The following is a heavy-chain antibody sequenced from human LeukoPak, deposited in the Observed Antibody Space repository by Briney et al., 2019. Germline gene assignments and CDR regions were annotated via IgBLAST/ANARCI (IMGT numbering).Heavy chain of an antibody. V-gene: IGHV4-59*08. CDR1: GGSLRSYL. D-gene: IGHD4-17*01. J-gene: IGHJ4*02. CDR2: ISNSGCN. CDR3: ARRNDGDYDHYFEY. Sequence: SETLSLTCTVSGGSLRSYLWSWIWQPPRKGLEWIGYISNSGCNNYNPLLKGQAHQSVDTSKIQFSLELNSVTAADTAVYYCARRNDGDYDHYFEYWGQGTLVPLFS.